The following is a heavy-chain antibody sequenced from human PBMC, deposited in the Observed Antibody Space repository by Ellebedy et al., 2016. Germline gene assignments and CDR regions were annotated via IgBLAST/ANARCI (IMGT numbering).Heavy chain of an antibody. CDR2: IYYSGST. V-gene: IGHV4-38-2*02. J-gene: IGHJ4*02. CDR3: ARDRWVGSGSTFDY. CDR1: GYSISSGYY. D-gene: IGHD3-10*01. Sequence: SETLSLTXTVSGYSISSGYYWGWIRPSPGKGLEWIGSIYYSGSTYYNPSLKSRVTISVDTSKNQFSLKLSSVTAADTAVYYCARDRWVGSGSTFDYWGQGTLVTVSS.